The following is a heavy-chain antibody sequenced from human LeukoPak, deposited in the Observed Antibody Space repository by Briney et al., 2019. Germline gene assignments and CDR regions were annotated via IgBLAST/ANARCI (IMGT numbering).Heavy chain of an antibody. J-gene: IGHJ6*03. CDR1: SYSISSGYY. CDR3: ASGVVVPAALSPYYYYYMDV. Sequence: PSETLSLTCTVSSYSISSGYYWGWIRPPPGKGLEWIGRIYTSGRTNYNPSLKRRATIAGDTSKNQFSLKLSSVTAADTAVYYCASGVVVPAALSPYYYYYMDVWGKGTTVTVSS. D-gene: IGHD2-2*01. CDR2: IYTSGRT. V-gene: IGHV4-38-2*02.